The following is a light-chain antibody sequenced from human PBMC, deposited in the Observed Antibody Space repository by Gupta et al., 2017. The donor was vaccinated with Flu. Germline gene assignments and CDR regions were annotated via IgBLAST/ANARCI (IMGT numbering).Light chain of an antibody. Sequence: SYVLTQPPSVAVAPGQTATITCGAKNIGSKGVHWYQQKPGQAPVLVVHEDSLRPSGIPERFSGSNSGETATLNISRVETGDEADYYWQVWDSIEAHRVFGGGTRLTVL. J-gene: IGLJ3*02. CDR2: EDS. CDR1: NIGSKG. CDR3: QVWDSIEAHRV. V-gene: IGLV3-21*02.